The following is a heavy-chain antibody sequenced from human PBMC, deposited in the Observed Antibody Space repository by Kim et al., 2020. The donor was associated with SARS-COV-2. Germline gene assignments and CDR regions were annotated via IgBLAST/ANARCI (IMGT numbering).Heavy chain of an antibody. D-gene: IGHD5-18*01. CDR2: INHSGST. V-gene: IGHV4-34*01. J-gene: IGHJ4*02. CDR3: ARGPPPVQLWSYFDY. CDR1: GGSFSGYY. Sequence: SETLSLTCAVYGGSFSGYYWSWIRKPPGKGLEWIGEINHSGSTNYNPSLKSRVTISVDTSKNQFSLKLSSVTAADTAVYYCARGPPPVQLWSYFDYWGQGTLVTVSS.